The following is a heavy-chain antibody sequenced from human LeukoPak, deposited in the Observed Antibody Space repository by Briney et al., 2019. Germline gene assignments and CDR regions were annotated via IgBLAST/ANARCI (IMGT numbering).Heavy chain of an antibody. Sequence: SVKVSCKASGYTFTGYYMHLVRQAPGQGLEWMGWINPNSGDTNYAQKFQGRVTMTRDTSISTAYMELSRLRSDDTAVYYCTRGGMFSMIDYWGQGTLVAVSS. CDR2: INPNSGDT. D-gene: IGHD3-16*01. CDR1: GYTFTGYY. V-gene: IGHV1-2*02. CDR3: TRGGMFSMIDY. J-gene: IGHJ4*02.